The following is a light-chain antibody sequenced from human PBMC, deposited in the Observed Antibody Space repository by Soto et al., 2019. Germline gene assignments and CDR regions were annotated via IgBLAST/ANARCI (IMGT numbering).Light chain of an antibody. CDR2: DAS. Sequence: DIQMTQSPSSLSASVGDRVTITCRASQSISSYLNWYQQKPGKAPKLLIYDASSLQSGVPSRFSGSGYGTDFTLTISSLQPEDFATYYCHQSYITPYTFGQGTKLEIK. CDR3: HQSYITPYT. J-gene: IGKJ2*01. V-gene: IGKV1-39*01. CDR1: QSISSY.